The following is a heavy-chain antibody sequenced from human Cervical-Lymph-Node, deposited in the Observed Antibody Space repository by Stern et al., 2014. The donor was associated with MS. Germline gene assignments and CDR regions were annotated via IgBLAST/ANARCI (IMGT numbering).Heavy chain of an antibody. CDR1: GYSFTSYW. D-gene: IGHD2-2*02. CDR2: IYPGDADT. Sequence: VQLGQSGAEVKKPGASLKISCKGSGYSFTSYWIGWVRQTPGKGLEWMGIIYPGDADTRYSPAFQGQVTISATKSTSTAYLQWSSLKASDTAMYYCARPGYCSSTSCYTGGFDYWGQGTLVTVSS. CDR3: ARPGYCSSTSCYTGGFDY. J-gene: IGHJ4*02. V-gene: IGHV5-51*01.